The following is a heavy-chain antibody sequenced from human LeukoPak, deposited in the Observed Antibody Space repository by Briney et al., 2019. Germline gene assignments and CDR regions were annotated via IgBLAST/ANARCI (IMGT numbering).Heavy chain of an antibody. D-gene: IGHD3-3*01. CDR1: GGSIMSYY. J-gene: IGHJ5*02. V-gene: IGHV4-59*01. CDR3: ARSVEVWSGPNWFDP. Sequence: SETLSLTCTVSGGSIMSYYWSWIRQPPGKGLEWIGYIYYSGSTNYNPSLKSRVTISVDTSKNQFSLKLSSVTAADTAVYYCARSVEVWSGPNWFDPWGQGTLVTVSS. CDR2: IYYSGST.